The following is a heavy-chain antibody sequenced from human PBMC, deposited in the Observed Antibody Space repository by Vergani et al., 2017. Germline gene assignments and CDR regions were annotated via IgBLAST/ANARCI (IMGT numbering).Heavy chain of an antibody. Sequence: QVQLVQSGAEVKKPGASVKVSCKASGYTFTGYYMHWVRQAPGQGLEWMGWINPNSGGTNYAQKFQGRVTMTRDTSISTAYMELSRLRSDDTAVYYCAREGGWYGNQQYNWFDPWGQGTLVTVSS. CDR1: GYTFTGYY. D-gene: IGHD6-19*01. CDR3: AREGGWYGNQQYNWFDP. V-gene: IGHV1-2*02. CDR2: INPNSGGT. J-gene: IGHJ5*02.